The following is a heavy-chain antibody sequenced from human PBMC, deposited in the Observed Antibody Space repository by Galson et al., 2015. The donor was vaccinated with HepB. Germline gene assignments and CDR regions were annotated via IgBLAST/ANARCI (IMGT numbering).Heavy chain of an antibody. D-gene: IGHD1-26*01. CDR2: FDPEDGET. CDR1: GYTLTELS. CDR3: ATAKGELLPTVYFDY. Sequence: SVKVSCKVSGYTLTELSMHWVRQAPGKGLEWMGGFDPEDGETIYAQKFQGRVTMTEDTSTDTAYMELSSLRSEDTAVYYCATAKGELLPTVYFDYWGQGTLVTVSS. J-gene: IGHJ4*02. V-gene: IGHV1-24*01.